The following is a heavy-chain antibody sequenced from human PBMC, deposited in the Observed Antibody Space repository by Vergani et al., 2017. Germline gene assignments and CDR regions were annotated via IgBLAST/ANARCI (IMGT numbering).Heavy chain of an antibody. CDR3: ARTSRPPHPYCSSTSCYVSYGMDV. Sequence: EVQLLESGGDLVQPGGSLRLSCAASGFTFNHYAMNWVRQAPGKGLEWVSGISGSGGSTYYAGSVKGRFTISRDSSKNTLYLQMNSLSAGDTAVYYCARTSRPPHPYCSSTSCYVSYGMDVWGQGTTVTVSS. J-gene: IGHJ6*02. D-gene: IGHD2-2*01. CDR1: GFTFNHYA. CDR2: ISGSGGST. V-gene: IGHV3-23*01.